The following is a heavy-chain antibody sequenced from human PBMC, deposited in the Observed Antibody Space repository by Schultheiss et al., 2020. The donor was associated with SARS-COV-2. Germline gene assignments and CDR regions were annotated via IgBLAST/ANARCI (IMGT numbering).Heavy chain of an antibody. V-gene: IGHV3-23*01. Sequence: GGSLRLSCAASGFTFSSYAMSWVRQAPGKGLEWVSAISGSGGSTYYADSVKGRFTISRDNSKNTLYLQMNSLRAEDTAVYYCARSNRWWGEGYEYWFDPWGQGTLVTVSS. CDR2: ISGSGGST. J-gene: IGHJ5*02. CDR3: ARSNRWWGEGYEYWFDP. CDR1: GFTFSSYA. D-gene: IGHD2-15*01.